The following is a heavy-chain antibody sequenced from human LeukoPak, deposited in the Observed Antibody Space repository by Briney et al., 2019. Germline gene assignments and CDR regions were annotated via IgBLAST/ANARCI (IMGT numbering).Heavy chain of an antibody. V-gene: IGHV1-18*01. Sequence: GASVKVSCKASGYTFTSYGISWVRQAPGQGLEWMGWISAYNGNTNYAQKLQGRVTMTTDTSTSTAYMELRSLRSDDTAVYYCARVRARQQLLMFDYWGQGTLVTVSS. CDR3: ARVRARQQLLMFDY. D-gene: IGHD6-13*01. CDR1: GYTFTSYG. CDR2: ISAYNGNT. J-gene: IGHJ4*02.